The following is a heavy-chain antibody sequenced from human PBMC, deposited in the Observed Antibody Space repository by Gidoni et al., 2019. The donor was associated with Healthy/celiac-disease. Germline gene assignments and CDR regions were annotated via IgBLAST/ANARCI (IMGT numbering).Heavy chain of an antibody. V-gene: IGHV3-23*04. J-gene: IGHJ4*02. Sequence: EVQLGESGGGLVQPGGSLRLSCAASGFTFSRYAMSWFRQAPGKGLEWVSASSGSGGSTYYADSVKGRFTISRDNSKNTLYLQMNSLRAEDTAVYYCAKATQQWLVLRLLSYWGQGTLVTVSS. CDR1: GFTFSRYA. CDR2: SSGSGGST. CDR3: AKATQQWLVLRLLSY. D-gene: IGHD6-19*01.